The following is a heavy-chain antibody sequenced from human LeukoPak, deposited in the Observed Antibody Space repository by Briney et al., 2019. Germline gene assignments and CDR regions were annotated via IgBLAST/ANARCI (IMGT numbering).Heavy chain of an antibody. Sequence: PSETLSLTCTVSGGSINRYYWSWIRQPAGKGLEWIGRIYSTGSTNYNPSLKSRVTMSVDTYKNHFSLKLNSVTAADTAVYYCARHLGAQSLIAFDIWGQGTMVTVSS. CDR3: ARHLGAQSLIAFDI. V-gene: IGHV4-4*07. CDR1: GGSINRYY. J-gene: IGHJ3*02. D-gene: IGHD3-16*01. CDR2: IYSTGST.